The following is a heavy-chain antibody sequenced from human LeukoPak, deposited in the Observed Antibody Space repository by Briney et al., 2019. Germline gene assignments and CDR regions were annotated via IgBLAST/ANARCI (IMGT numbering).Heavy chain of an antibody. Sequence: VASVKVSCKASGYTFSNYYLHWVRQAPGQGLEWMGMIIPGGGITSYAQKFQGRVTMTRDTSTSTVYMELSSLRSEDTAVYYCARVRMGDSRDFDYWGRGTLVTVSS. CDR3: ARVRMGDSRDFDY. CDR2: IIPGGGIT. D-gene: IGHD3-22*01. V-gene: IGHV1-46*01. CDR1: GYTFSNYY. J-gene: IGHJ4*02.